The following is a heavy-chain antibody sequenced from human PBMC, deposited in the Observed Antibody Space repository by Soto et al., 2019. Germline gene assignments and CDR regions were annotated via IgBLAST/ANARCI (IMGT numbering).Heavy chain of an antibody. CDR2: ISSSGTYI. D-gene: IGHD3-10*01. V-gene: IGHV3-21*01. J-gene: IGHJ4*02. Sequence: PGGSLRLSCETSGFPFGIYTMNWVRQAPGKGLEWVSSISSSGTYIDYADSVEGRFAISRDDAKNSVFLEMTSLRVDDMAVYYCAREGNYHEFWGQGTLVTVSS. CDR1: GFPFGIYT. CDR3: AREGNYHEF.